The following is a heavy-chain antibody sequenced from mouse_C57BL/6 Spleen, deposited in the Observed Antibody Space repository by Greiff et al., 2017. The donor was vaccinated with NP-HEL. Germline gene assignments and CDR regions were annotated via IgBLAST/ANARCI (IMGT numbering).Heavy chain of an antibody. J-gene: IGHJ2*01. V-gene: IGHV5-15*01. Sequence: EVQVVESGGGLVQPGGSLKLSCAASGFTFSDYGMAWVRQAPRKGPEWVAFISNLAYSIYYADTVTGRFTISRENAKNTLYLEMSSLRSEDTAMYYCARHGNYGSYYFDYWGQGTTLTVSS. CDR2: ISNLAYSI. D-gene: IGHD1-1*01. CDR1: GFTFSDYG. CDR3: ARHGNYGSYYFDY.